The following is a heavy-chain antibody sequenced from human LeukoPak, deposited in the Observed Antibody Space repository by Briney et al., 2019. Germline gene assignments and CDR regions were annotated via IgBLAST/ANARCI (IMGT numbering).Heavy chain of an antibody. J-gene: IGHJ4*02. Sequence: SETLSLTCNVSGESISSGPTYWSWIRQSAGRGLEWIGRLYTGGSTNYNPSLKSRVTISVDTSKNQFSLKLSSVTAADTAVYYCARGRSRVFDYWGQGTLVTVSS. CDR2: LYTGGST. D-gene: IGHD2-2*01. V-gene: IGHV4-61*02. CDR3: ARGRSRVFDY. CDR1: GESISSGPTY.